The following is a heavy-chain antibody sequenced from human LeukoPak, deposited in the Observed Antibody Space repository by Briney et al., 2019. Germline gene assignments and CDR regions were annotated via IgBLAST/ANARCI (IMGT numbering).Heavy chain of an antibody. D-gene: IGHD1-26*01. Sequence: SETLSLTCTVSGGSISSGGYYWSWIRQHPGKGLEWIGYIFYSGSTYYNPSLKSRVTISVDTSKNQFSLKLSSVTAADTAVYYCARHPVGVGAFDIWGQGTMVTVSS. J-gene: IGHJ3*02. CDR1: GGSISSGGYY. CDR2: IFYSGST. V-gene: IGHV4-31*03. CDR3: ARHPVGVGAFDI.